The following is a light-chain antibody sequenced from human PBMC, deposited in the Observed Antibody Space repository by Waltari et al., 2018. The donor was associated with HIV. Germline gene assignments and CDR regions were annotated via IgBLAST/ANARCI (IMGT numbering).Light chain of an antibody. CDR3: QVWETSSDLRLWV. CDR1: AIGSKR. V-gene: IGLV3-21*02. J-gene: IGLJ3*02. Sequence: SYVLTQSPSVSVAPGQTARITCGANAIGSKRVQWYQQKPGQAPVLLVYDDSDRPSGIPERFSGSNSGNAATLTISRVEVGDEADYFCQVWETSSDLRLWVFGGGSRLTVL. CDR2: DDS.